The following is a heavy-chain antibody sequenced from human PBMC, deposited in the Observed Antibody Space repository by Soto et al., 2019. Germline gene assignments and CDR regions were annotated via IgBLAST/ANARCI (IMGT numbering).Heavy chain of an antibody. CDR2: IYYDGGT. CDR3: ARVLPGIAAAYDAFDV. V-gene: IGHV4-61*01. D-gene: IGHD6-13*01. J-gene: IGHJ3*01. Sequence: QVQLQESGPGLVKPSETLSLTCTVSGDSVISATYYWSWIRQPPGKGLEWIGYIYYDGGTTYKSPLKSRVTISTDTSRSQLSLQLTSATPADTAVYYCARVLPGIAAAYDAFDVWGQGTMVTVSS. CDR1: GDSVISATYY.